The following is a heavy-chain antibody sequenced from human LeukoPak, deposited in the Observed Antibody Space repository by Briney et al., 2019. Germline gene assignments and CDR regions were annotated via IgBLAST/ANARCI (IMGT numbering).Heavy chain of an antibody. CDR3: ARQGYSYLHDAFDI. J-gene: IGHJ3*02. CDR2: IYPGDSDT. D-gene: IGHD5-18*01. CDR1: GYSFTSYW. Sequence: GESLQISCKGSGYSFTSYWIGWVRQLPGKGLEWMGIIYPGDSDTRYSPSFQGQDTISADKSISTAYLQWSSLKASDTAMYYCARQGYSYLHDAFDIWGQGTMVTVSS. V-gene: IGHV5-51*01.